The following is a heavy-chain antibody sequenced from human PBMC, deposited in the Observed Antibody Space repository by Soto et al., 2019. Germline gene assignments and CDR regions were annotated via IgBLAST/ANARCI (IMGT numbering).Heavy chain of an antibody. J-gene: IGHJ4*02. CDR1: GGSISSGGYY. CDR3: ARRYGGNFDY. D-gene: IGHD2-15*01. CDR2: IYYSGST. Sequence: SETLSLTCTVSGGSISSGGYYWSWFRQHPGKGLEWIGYIYYSGSTYYNPSLKSRVTISVDTSKNQFSLKLSSVTAADTAVYYCARRYGGNFDYWGQGTLVTVSS. V-gene: IGHV4-31*03.